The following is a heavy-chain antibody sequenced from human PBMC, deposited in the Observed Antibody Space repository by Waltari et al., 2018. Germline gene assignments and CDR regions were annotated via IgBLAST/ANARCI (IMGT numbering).Heavy chain of an antibody. D-gene: IGHD2-8*01. CDR1: GFTFSNAW. Sequence: EVQLVESGGGLVKPGGSLRLSCAASGFTFSNAWMSWVRQAPGKGLAWVGRIKSKTDGGTTDYAAPVKGRFTISRDDSKNTLYLQMNSLRAEDTAVYYCAKEDIVLMVYAQWLVSGPGDYWGQGTLVTASS. V-gene: IGHV3-15*01. CDR3: AKEDIVLMVYAQWLVSGPGDY. CDR2: IKSKTDGGTT. J-gene: IGHJ4*02.